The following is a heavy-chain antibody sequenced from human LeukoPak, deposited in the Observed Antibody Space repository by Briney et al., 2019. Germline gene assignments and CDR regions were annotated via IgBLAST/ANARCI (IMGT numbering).Heavy chain of an antibody. Sequence: SETLSLTCTVSGGSISSSSYYWGWIRQPPGKGLEWIGSIYYSGSTYYNPSLTSRVTMSLDTSKNHFSLKLSSVTAADTAIYYCARALSGYGSGKGYFDSWGQGTLVTVPS. CDR2: IYYSGST. CDR1: GGSISSSSYY. V-gene: IGHV4-39*07. J-gene: IGHJ4*02. CDR3: ARALSGYGSGKGYFDS. D-gene: IGHD3-10*01.